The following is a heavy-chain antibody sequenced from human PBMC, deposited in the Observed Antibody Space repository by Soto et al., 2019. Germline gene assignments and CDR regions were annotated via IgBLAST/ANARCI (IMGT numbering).Heavy chain of an antibody. CDR3: AKGRGYCRSTSCPKYYYDYYGMDV. D-gene: IGHD2-2*01. J-gene: IGHJ6*02. V-gene: IGHV3-23*01. Sequence: GGSLRLSCAASGFTFSSYAMSWVRQAPGKGLEWVSAISGSGGSTYYADSVKGRFTISRDNSKNTLYLQMNSLRAEDTAVYYWAKGRGYCRSTSCPKYYYDYYGMDVWGQRTTVIVSS. CDR2: ISGSGGST. CDR1: GFTFSSYA.